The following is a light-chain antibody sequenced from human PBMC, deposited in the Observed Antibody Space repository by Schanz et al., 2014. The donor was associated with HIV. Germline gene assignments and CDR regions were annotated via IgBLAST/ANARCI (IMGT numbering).Light chain of an antibody. CDR1: SSDPGGYNY. CDR2: DVS. Sequence: QSALTQPASVSGSPGQSITISCTGTSSDPGGYNYVSRYQQHPGKAPKLMIYDVSKRPSGVSIRFSGSKSGNTASLTVSGLQAEDEAEYYCSSYAGSYTWVFGGGTKLTVL. CDR3: SSYAGSYTWV. J-gene: IGLJ3*02. V-gene: IGLV2-14*01.